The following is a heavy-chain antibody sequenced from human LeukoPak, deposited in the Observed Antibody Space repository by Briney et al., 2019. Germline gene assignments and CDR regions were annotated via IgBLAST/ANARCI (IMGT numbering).Heavy chain of an antibody. J-gene: IGHJ4*02. D-gene: IGHD2-15*01. CDR1: GYSFTSYW. CDR2: IIPGESDT. V-gene: IGHV5-51*01. CDR3: ARPYCSGGSCYPINYFDY. Sequence: GESLKISCKGSGYSFTSYWIGWVRQMPGKGLEWMGIIIPGESDTRYSPSFQGQVTISADKSISTAYLQPSSLKASDTAMYYCARPYCSGGSCYPINYFDYWGQGTLVTLS.